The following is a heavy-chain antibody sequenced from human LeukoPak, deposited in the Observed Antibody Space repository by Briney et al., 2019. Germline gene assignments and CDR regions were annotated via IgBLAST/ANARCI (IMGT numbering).Heavy chain of an antibody. CDR3: ARSEYLFPRHPAFNWFDP. CDR2: IYYSGST. J-gene: IGHJ5*02. CDR1: GGSISSGGYY. V-gene: IGHV4-31*03. Sequence: SETLSLTCTVSGGSISSGGYYWSWIRQHPGKGLEWIGYIYYSGSTYYNPSLKSRVTISVDTSKNQFSLKLSSATAADTAVYYCARSEYLFPRHPAFNWFDPWGQGTLVTVSS. D-gene: IGHD2/OR15-2a*01.